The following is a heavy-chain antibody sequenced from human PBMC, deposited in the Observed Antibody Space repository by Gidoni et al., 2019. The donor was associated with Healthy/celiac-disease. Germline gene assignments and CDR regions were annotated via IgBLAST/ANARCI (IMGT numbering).Heavy chain of an antibody. CDR1: GSTFSSSA. Sequence: EVQPLESGGGLVQPGGSLRLSCAASGSTFSSSAMSWVRQAPGKGLVWVSAISGSGGSTYYADSGKGRFTISRDNSKNTLYLQMNSLRAEDTAVYYCAKDHIASRWGYAFDSWGQGTMVTVSS. CDR3: AKDHIASRWGYAFDS. D-gene: IGHD6-13*01. J-gene: IGHJ3*02. CDR2: ISGSGGST. V-gene: IGHV3-23*01.